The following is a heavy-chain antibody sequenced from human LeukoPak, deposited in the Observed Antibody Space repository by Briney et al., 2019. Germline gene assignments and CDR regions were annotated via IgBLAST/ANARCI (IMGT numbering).Heavy chain of an antibody. Sequence: PSETLSLTCTVSGGSISNYYWNWIRQSPGKGLEWIGYILSSGSTHHNPSLTSRISLSVDTSKNQFSLKLSSVTAADTAVYYCARRVISEFSIDKGNWLDPWDQGTLVTVSS. CDR3: ARRVISEFSIDKGNWLDP. CDR2: ILSSGST. CDR1: GGSISNYY. V-gene: IGHV4-4*09. D-gene: IGHD3-3*02. J-gene: IGHJ5*02.